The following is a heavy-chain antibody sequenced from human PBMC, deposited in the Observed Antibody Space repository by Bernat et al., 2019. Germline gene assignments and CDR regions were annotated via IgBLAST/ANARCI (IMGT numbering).Heavy chain of an antibody. CDR1: GFTFSSYA. CDR2: ISGSGGST. V-gene: IGHV3-23*01. D-gene: IGHD3-3*01. Sequence: EVQLLESGGGLVQPGGSLRLSCAASGFTFSSYAMSWVRQAPGKGLEWVSAISGSGGSTYYADSVKGRFTISRDNSKNTLYLQMNSLRAEDTAVYYCAKDAAYYDFWSGYSRNYYYYMDVWGKGTTVTVSS. J-gene: IGHJ6*03. CDR3: AKDAAYYDFWSGYSRNYYYYMDV.